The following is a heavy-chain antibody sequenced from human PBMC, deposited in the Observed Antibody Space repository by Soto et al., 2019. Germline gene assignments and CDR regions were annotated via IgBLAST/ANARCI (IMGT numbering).Heavy chain of an antibody. CDR2: IDPSDSYT. CDR3: AREPIAAAGQYYYYYGMDV. D-gene: IGHD6-13*01. V-gene: IGHV5-10-1*01. J-gene: IGHJ6*02. CDR1: GYSFTSYW. Sequence: GESLKISCKGSGYSFTSYWISWVRQMPGKGLEWMGRIDPSDSYTNYSPSFQGHVTISADKSISTAYLQWSSLKASDTAMYYCAREPIAAAGQYYYYYGMDVWGQGTTVTVSS.